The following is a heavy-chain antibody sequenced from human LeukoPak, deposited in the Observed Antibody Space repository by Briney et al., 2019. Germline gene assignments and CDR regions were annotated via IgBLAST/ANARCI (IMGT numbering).Heavy chain of an antibody. V-gene: IGHV4-39*01. J-gene: IGHJ5*02. CDR2: IYYSGST. D-gene: IGHD6-19*01. CDR1: GGSISSSSYY. CDR3: ARRLRDSSGWYVWFDP. Sequence: KPSETLSLTCTVSGGSISSSSYYWGWIRQPPGKGLEWFGSIYYSGSTYYNPSLKSRVTISVDTSKNQFSLKLSSVTAADTAVYYCARRLRDSSGWYVWFDPWGQGTLVTVSS.